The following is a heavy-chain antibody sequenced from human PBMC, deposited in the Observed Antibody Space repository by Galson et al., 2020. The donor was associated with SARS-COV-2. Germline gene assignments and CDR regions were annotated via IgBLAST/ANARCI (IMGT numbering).Heavy chain of an antibody. D-gene: IGHD1-26*01. V-gene: IGHV3-43D*03. J-gene: IGHJ4*02. CDR1: GFKFDDYV. Sequence: GESLKISCTASGFKFDDYVMHWVRQGPGKGLEWVSLISWNGETTYYADSVQGRFTVSRDNRRNSLFLQMHSLRPEDTALYYCAKVFYSENYSSAVDHLGQGTLITVSS. CDR3: AKVFYSENYSSAVDH. CDR2: ISWNGETT.